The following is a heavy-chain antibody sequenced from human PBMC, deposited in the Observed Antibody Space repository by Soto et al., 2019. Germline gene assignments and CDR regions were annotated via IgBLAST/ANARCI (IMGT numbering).Heavy chain of an antibody. J-gene: IGHJ6*02. CDR3: APLPPLHGVDV. CDR2: IFHTGST. V-gene: IGHV4-38-2*01. CDR1: GYSISSGHS. Sequence: SDTLSLTCAVSGYSISSGHSWGWIGQPPGKGLEWIGSIFHTGSTYYNPSLKSRVTLSVDTSKNQFSLKLSSVTAAHTALSFCAPLPPLHGVDVWRQGPPVPVS.